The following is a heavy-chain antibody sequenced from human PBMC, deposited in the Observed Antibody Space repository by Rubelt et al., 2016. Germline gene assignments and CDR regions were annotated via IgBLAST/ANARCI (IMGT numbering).Heavy chain of an antibody. V-gene: IGHV3-21*06. CDR2: ISSSSSYI. CDR1: GFTLSSYW. CDR3: VTHGPY. J-gene: IGHJ4*02. Sequence: EVQLVESGGGLVQSGGSLRLSCAASGFTLSSYWMHWVRQAPGKGLVWVSSISSSSSYIYYADSVKGRFTISGDKAKNSLCLQMNSLRVEDTAVYYCVTHGPYWGQGTLVTVSS.